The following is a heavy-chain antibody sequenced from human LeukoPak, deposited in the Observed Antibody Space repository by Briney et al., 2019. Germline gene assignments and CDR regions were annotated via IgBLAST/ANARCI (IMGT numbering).Heavy chain of an antibody. CDR1: GGSISSGSYY. Sequence: PSETPSLTCTVSGGSISSGSYYWSWIRQPPGKGLEWIGYIYYSGSTNYNPSLKSRVTISVDTSKNQFSLKLSSVTAADTAVYYCARAEEFIAVAPFDIWGQGTMVTVSS. J-gene: IGHJ3*02. D-gene: IGHD6-19*01. CDR3: ARAEEFIAVAPFDI. CDR2: IYYSGST. V-gene: IGHV4-61*01.